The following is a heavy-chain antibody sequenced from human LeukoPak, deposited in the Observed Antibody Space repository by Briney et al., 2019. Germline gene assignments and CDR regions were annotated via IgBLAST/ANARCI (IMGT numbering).Heavy chain of an antibody. D-gene: IGHD2-2*01. CDR2: IYTSWST. Sequence: SQTLSLTCTVSGGSISSGSYYWSWIRQPAGKGLEWIGRIYTSWSTNYNPSLKSRVSISIDTSKNQFSLKPSSVTAADTAVYYCARGVGSSSRVRYSYMDVWGKGTTVTVSS. J-gene: IGHJ6*03. CDR3: ARGVGSSSRVRYSYMDV. CDR1: GGSISSGSYY. V-gene: IGHV4-61*02.